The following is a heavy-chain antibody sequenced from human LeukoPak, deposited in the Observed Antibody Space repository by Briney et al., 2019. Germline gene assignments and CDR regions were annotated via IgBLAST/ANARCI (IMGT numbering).Heavy chain of an antibody. V-gene: IGHV3-23*01. CDR3: ARDLKGPVNDVFDM. CDR2: ISGGGTT. CDR1: GFTFSISA. J-gene: IGHJ3*02. D-gene: IGHD4-23*01. Sequence: GGSLRLSCAASGFTFSISAMKWVRQAPGKGLEWVSSISGGGTTYYADSVRGRFIISRDNSKNTLYLQMNSLRAEDTAVYYCARDLKGPVNDVFDMWGQGTMVTVSS.